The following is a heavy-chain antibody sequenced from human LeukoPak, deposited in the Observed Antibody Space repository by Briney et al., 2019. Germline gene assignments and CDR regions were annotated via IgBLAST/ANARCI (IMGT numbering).Heavy chain of an antibody. D-gene: IGHD1-14*01. Sequence: GGSLRLSCESSGFIFTSHRMSRVRQAPGKGLEWVANIGQDGSDKYYVDSVKGRFTISRDNAKNSLWPQMDSLRAEDTAVYYCANLKPPAPDGLDIWGQGTLITVSS. J-gene: IGHJ3*02. CDR2: IGQDGSDK. CDR1: GFIFTSHR. CDR3: ANLKPPAPDGLDI. V-gene: IGHV3-7*01.